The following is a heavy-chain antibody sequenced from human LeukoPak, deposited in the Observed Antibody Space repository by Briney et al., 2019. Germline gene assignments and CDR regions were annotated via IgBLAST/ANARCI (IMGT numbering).Heavy chain of an antibody. Sequence: ASVKVSCKASGYTFTGYYMHWVRQAPGQGLEWMGWIDPNSGGTNYAQKFQGWVTMTRDTSISTAYMELSRLRSDDTAVYYCARARIAVAGLFDYWGQGTLVTVSS. CDR2: IDPNSGGT. D-gene: IGHD6-19*01. V-gene: IGHV1-2*04. CDR3: ARARIAVAGLFDY. CDR1: GYTFTGYY. J-gene: IGHJ4*02.